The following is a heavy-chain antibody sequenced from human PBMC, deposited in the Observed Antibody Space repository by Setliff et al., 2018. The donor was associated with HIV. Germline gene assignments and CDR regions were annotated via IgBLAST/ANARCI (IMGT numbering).Heavy chain of an antibody. Sequence: SETLSLTCAVYGGSFNDYYWTWIRQPPGKGLEWIGEIYHSGNIKYHASLKSRVTISKDTSKNQISLKLRSVTAADTAVYYCARGLNYYGSGSYLPLGYWGQGTLVTVSS. V-gene: IGHV4-34*01. J-gene: IGHJ4*02. D-gene: IGHD3-10*01. CDR3: ARGLNYYGSGSYLPLGY. CDR2: IYHSGNI. CDR1: GGSFNDYY.